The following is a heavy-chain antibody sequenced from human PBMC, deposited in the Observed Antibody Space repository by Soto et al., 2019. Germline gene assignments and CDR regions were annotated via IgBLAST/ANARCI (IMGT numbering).Heavy chain of an antibody. CDR2: ITNDGSYK. CDR3: ANLAFERIYISYDEVDY. CDR1: GFSFIRYV. J-gene: IGHJ4*02. Sequence: QVQLVESGGGVVQPGRSLRLSCTASGFSFIRYVMHWFRQAPGKGLEWVALITNDGSYKYYDDSVKGRFTISRDNSKNTLHLHMYSLRSDDTGLFPCANLAFERIYISYDEVDYRGQGTVDTVSP. V-gene: IGHV3-30*18. D-gene: IGHD3-3*01.